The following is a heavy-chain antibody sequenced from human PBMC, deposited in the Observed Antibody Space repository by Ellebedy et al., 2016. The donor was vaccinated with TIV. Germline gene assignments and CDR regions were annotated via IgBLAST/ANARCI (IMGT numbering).Heavy chain of an antibody. CDR2: IDAGGSST. D-gene: IGHD5-24*01. V-gene: IGHV3-74*01. Sequence: GESLKISXAASGFAFSGYWMHWVRQAPGKGLVWVSRIDAGGSSTTYADSVKGRFTISRDNTKNTLYLQVNSLRAEDTAVYYCARGSNYAFDIWGQGTMVTVSS. CDR1: GFAFSGYW. J-gene: IGHJ3*02. CDR3: ARGSNYAFDI.